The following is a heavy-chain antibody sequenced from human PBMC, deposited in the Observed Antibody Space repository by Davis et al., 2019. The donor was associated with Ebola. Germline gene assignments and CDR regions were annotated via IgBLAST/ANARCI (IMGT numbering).Heavy chain of an antibody. J-gene: IGHJ5*02. CDR2: IHPGDSDI. V-gene: IGHV5-51*01. D-gene: IGHD3-9*01. CDR3: ARGHQVLRYFDWFS. CDR1: GYSFTTYW. Sequence: PGGSLRLSCKASGYSFTTYWIGWVRQVPGKGLEWMGLIHPGDSDIRYSPSFQGQVTISVDKSITTAYLQWSSLKASDTAMYYCARGHQVLRYFDWFSWGQGTLVTVSS.